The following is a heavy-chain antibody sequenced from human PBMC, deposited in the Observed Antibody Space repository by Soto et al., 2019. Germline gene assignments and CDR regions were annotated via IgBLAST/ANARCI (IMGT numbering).Heavy chain of an antibody. Sequence: EVQLLESGGGLVQPGGSLRLSCAASGFTFSSYTITWVRQAPRKGLQWVSGISGSASNTYYADSVKGRFTISRDNSTNTLYLQMNSLRAEDTAIYYCAKDDPGDFYSYYGLDVWGQGTSVTVSS. D-gene: IGHD2-21*02. J-gene: IGHJ6*02. CDR1: GFTFSSYT. V-gene: IGHV3-23*01. CDR2: ISGSASNT. CDR3: AKDDPGDFYSYYGLDV.